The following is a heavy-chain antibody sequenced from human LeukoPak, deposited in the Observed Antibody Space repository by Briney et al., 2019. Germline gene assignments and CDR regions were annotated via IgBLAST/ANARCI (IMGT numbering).Heavy chain of an antibody. CDR1: GGSFSGYY. V-gene: IGHV4-34*01. D-gene: IGHD3-10*01. CDR3: SRRSGTYTWYLDV. J-gene: IGHJ2*01. CDR2: INHSGST. Sequence: PSETLSLTCAVDGGSFSGYYWSWIREPPGKGLEWIAEINHSGSTNCNPSLKSRVTISLDTSKNQFSLKLNSVTAADTAVYFCSRRSGTYTWYLDVWGRGALITVSS.